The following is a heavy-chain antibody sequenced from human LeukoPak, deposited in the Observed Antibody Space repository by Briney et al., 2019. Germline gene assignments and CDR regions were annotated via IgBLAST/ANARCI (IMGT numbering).Heavy chain of an antibody. CDR1: GYTFTGYS. CDR2: INPNSGGT. V-gene: IGHV1-2*02. Sequence: EASVKVSCKASGYTFTGYSMHWVRQAPGQGLEWMGWINPNSGGTNYAQKFQGRVTMTRDTSISTAYMELSRLRSDDTAVYYCARGRYYYDSSGYWTIDYWGQGTLVTVSS. J-gene: IGHJ4*02. D-gene: IGHD3-22*01. CDR3: ARGRYYYDSSGYWTIDY.